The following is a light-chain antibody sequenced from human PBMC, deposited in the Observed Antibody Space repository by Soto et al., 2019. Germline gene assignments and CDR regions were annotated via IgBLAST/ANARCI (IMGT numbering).Light chain of an antibody. Sequence: QSALTQPASVSGSPGQSITISCTGTSNDVGAHNFVSWYQQHPGKAPKVLIYEVTNRPSGVSNGFSGSKSGNTASLTISGLQAEDEADYYCNSYTNSAARVFGTGTKLTVL. CDR1: SNDVGAHNF. CDR2: EVT. CDR3: NSYTNSAARV. J-gene: IGLJ1*01. V-gene: IGLV2-14*01.